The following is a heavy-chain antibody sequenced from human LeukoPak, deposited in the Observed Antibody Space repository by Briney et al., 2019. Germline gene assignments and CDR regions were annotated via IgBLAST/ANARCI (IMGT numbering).Heavy chain of an antibody. CDR2: IYYSGST. V-gene: IGHV4-39*01. Sequence: SETLSLTCTVSGGSISSSSYYWGWIRQPPGKGLEWIGSIYYSGSTYYNSSLKSRVTISVDTSKNQFSLKLSSVTAADTAVYYCARLHSSSDWYFDLWGRGTLVTVSS. CDR1: GGSISSSSYY. CDR3: ARLHSSSDWYFDL. J-gene: IGHJ2*01. D-gene: IGHD6-6*01.